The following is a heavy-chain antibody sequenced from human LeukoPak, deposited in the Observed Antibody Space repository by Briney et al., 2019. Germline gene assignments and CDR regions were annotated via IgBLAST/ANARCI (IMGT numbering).Heavy chain of an antibody. CDR1: GGSFSGYY. CDR3: ARGRSSGWQNFDY. J-gene: IGHJ4*02. V-gene: IGHV4-34*01. Sequence: SETLSLTCAVYGGSFSGYYWSWIRQPPGKGLEWIGEINHSGSTNYNPSLKSRVTISVDTSKNQFSLKLSSVTAADTAVYYCARGRSSGWQNFDYWGQGTLVTVSS. D-gene: IGHD6-19*01. CDR2: INHSGST.